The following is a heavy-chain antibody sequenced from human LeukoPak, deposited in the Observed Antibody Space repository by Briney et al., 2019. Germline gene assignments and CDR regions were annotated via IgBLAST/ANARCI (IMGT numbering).Heavy chain of an antibody. CDR1: GYTFTSYA. CDR3: ARVRTTYYYDSSGYHHRAFDI. D-gene: IGHD3-22*01. V-gene: IGHV1-2*02. Sequence: ASVKVSCKASGYTFTSYAMNWVRQAPGQGLEWMGWINPNSGGTNYAQKFQGRVTMTRDTSISTAYMELSRLRSDDTAVYYCARVRTTYYYDSSGYHHRAFDIWGQGTMVTVSS. J-gene: IGHJ3*02. CDR2: INPNSGGT.